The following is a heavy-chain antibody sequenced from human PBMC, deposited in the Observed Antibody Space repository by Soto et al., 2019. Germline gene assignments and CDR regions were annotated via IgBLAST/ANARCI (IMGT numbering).Heavy chain of an antibody. CDR2: ISANSGRA. V-gene: IGHV1-18*01. Sequence: ASVKVSCKTSGYTFSKYDISWVRQAPGQGLEWMGLISANSGRANYAQKLQGRVTMTTDTSTSTGYMELRSLRSDDTAVYYCVRQYYDFWTDFPDFDYWGQGTLVTVSS. CDR3: VRQYYDFWTDFPDFDY. CDR1: GYTFSKYD. D-gene: IGHD3-3*01. J-gene: IGHJ4*02.